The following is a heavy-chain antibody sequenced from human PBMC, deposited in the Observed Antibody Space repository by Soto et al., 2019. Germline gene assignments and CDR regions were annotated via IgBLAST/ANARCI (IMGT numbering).Heavy chain of an antibody. J-gene: IGHJ4*02. CDR1: GYTFSNYV. CDR2: ISGSGDNT. Sequence: GGSLRLACAASGYTFSNYVMSWVRQAPGKGLEWVSSISGSGDNTYYADSVKGRFTISRDNSKNTLFLQMNSLGAEDTAVYYCANLPFVLALGFDYWGQETLVTISS. V-gene: IGHV3-23*01. D-gene: IGHD3-16*02. CDR3: ANLPFVLALGFDY.